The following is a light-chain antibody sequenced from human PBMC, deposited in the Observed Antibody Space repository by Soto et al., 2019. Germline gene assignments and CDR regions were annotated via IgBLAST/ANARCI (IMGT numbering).Light chain of an antibody. CDR2: EVT. CDR3: SSYTISSTVV. Sequence: QSALTQPTSVSGSPGQSITISCTGSDSDAGDFSYVSWYQQHPGKAPKLIIYEVTNRPSGVPDRFSGSKSGYTASLTISGLQAEDEADYFCSSYTISSTVVFGGGTKLTVL. V-gene: IGLV2-14*01. J-gene: IGLJ3*02. CDR1: DSDAGDFSY.